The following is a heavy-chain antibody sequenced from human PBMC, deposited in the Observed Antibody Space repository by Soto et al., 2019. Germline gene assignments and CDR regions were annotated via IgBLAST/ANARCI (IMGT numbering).Heavy chain of an antibody. CDR3: AHAYGGTSWPNDAFDV. CDR2: IYWDDDK. Sequence: QITLKESGPTLVKPTQTLTLTCTFSGFSLSADGVGVGWIRQPPGKALEWLALIYWDDDKRYRPSLKSRLTITKDTSKNQVVLTMTNMDPLDTATYSCAHAYGGTSWPNDAFDVWGQGTVVTFSS. J-gene: IGHJ3*01. D-gene: IGHD2-2*01. V-gene: IGHV2-5*02. CDR1: GFSLSADGVG.